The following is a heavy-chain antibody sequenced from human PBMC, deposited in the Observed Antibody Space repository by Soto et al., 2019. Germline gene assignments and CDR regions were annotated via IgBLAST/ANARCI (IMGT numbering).Heavy chain of an antibody. J-gene: IGHJ5*02. Sequence: VASVKVSCKASGGTFSSYAISWVRQAPGQGLEWMGGIIPIFGTANYAQKFQGRVTITADKSTSTAYMELSSLRSENTAVYCCARWAAPYNWFDPWGQGTLVTVSS. D-gene: IGHD6-13*01. CDR1: GGTFSSYA. V-gene: IGHV1-69*06. CDR3: ARWAAPYNWFDP. CDR2: IIPIFGTA.